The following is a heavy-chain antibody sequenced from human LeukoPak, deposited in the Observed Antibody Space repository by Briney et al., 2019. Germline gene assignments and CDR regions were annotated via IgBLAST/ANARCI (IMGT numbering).Heavy chain of an antibody. D-gene: IGHD3-22*01. CDR1: GYTFTGYY. J-gene: IGHJ3*02. Sequence: ASVKVSCKASGYTFTGYYMHWVRQAPGQGLEWMGWINPNSGGTNYAQKFQGRVTMTRDTSISTAYMELSRLRSDDTAVYYCARAMPYYDSSGQHLYAFDIWGQGTMVTVSS. CDR3: ARAMPYYDSSGQHLYAFDI. CDR2: INPNSGGT. V-gene: IGHV1-2*02.